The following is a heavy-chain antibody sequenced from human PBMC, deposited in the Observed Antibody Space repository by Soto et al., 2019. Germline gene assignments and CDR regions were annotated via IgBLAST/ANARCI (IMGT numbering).Heavy chain of an antibody. CDR2: ISYDGSNK. CDR1: GFTFSNYG. CDR3: AKGYSSSWYWFDP. Sequence: GGSLRLSCAASGFTFSNYGMHWVRQAPGKGLEWVAVISYDGSNKYYADSVKGRFTISRDNSKKTLYLQMNSLRAEDTAVYYCAKGYSSSWYWFDPWGKGTLVTVSS. V-gene: IGHV3-30*18. J-gene: IGHJ5*02. D-gene: IGHD6-13*01.